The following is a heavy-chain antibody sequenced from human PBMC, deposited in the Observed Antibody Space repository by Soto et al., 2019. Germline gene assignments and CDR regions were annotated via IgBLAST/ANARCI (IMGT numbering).Heavy chain of an antibody. CDR2: ISSSSSYT. D-gene: IGHD1-26*01. Sequence: GGSLRLSCAASGFTFSDYYMSWIRQAPGKGLEWVSYISSSSSYTNYADSVKDRFTISRDNAKNSLYLQMNSLRAEDTAVYYCARASSGNFDYWGQGTLVTVSS. J-gene: IGHJ4*02. CDR1: GFTFSDYY. V-gene: IGHV3-11*06. CDR3: ARASSGNFDY.